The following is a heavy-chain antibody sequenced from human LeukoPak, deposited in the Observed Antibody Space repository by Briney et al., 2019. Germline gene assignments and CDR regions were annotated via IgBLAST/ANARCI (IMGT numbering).Heavy chain of an antibody. J-gene: IGHJ4*02. CDR2: IKTKTEGGTT. CDR1: GFTFSNAW. D-gene: IGHD3-10*01. Sequence: GGSLRLSCAASGFTFSNAWMNWVRQAPGKGLEWVGRIKTKTEGGTTDYAVPVKGRFTISRDDSKNTVYLQMNSLKTEDTAVYYCASYGSGSHDYWGQGSLVTVSS. CDR3: ASYGSGSHDY. V-gene: IGHV3-15*01.